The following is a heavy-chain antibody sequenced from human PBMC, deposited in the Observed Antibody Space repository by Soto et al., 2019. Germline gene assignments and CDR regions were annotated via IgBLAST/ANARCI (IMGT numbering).Heavy chain of an antibody. D-gene: IGHD3-22*01. J-gene: IGHJ6*02. CDR2: ISAYDDNT. CDR1: GYRFTSYG. V-gene: IGHV1-18*01. CDR3: AIGGYYDSSGSRNYHYYGMNV. Sequence: QAQLVQSGPEVKKPGASVKVSCKASGYRFTSYGISWVRQAPGQGLEWLGWISAYDDNTKYAQTLQGRVSMSTDTSTNTAYMELRSLRSDDTAMYYCAIGGYYDSSGSRNYHYYGMNVWGQGTTVTVSS.